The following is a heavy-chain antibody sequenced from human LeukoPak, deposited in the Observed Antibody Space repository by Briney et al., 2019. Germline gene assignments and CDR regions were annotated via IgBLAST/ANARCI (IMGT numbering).Heavy chain of an antibody. CDR3: ARGLIFSASRFFDY. CDR2: ISGTADSI. V-gene: IGHV3-23*01. J-gene: IGHJ4*02. CDR1: AFTFSSYA. D-gene: IGHD3-16*01. Sequence: GGSLRLSRAASAFTFSSYAMSWVRQAPGKGLEWVSTISGTADSIFYADSVKGRFTISRDNSKNTLFLQMNSLRAEDTAVYYCARGLIFSASRFFDYWGQGTLVTVSS.